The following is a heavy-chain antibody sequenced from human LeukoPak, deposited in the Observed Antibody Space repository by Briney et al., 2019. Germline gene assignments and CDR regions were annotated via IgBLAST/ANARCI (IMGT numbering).Heavy chain of an antibody. D-gene: IGHD6-13*01. Sequence: ASVKVSCKASGGTFSSYAISWVRQAPGQGLEWMGGIIPIFGTANYAQKFQGRVTITADESTSTAYMELSSLRSEDTAVYYCATAGGYSSSWPKSCFQHWGQGTLVTVSS. CDR1: GGTFSSYA. V-gene: IGHV1-69*13. J-gene: IGHJ1*01. CDR3: ATAGGYSSSWPKSCFQH. CDR2: IIPIFGTA.